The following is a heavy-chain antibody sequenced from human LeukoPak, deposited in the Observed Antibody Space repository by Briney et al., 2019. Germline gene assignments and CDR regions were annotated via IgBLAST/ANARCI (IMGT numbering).Heavy chain of an antibody. CDR3: AKDPGVYCSGGSCYGNWYFDL. Sequence: PSETLSLTCTVSGVSISSSSLYWVWMRPPPGKGLEWIVSIYYSGNTYYNPSLKSRVTISVDTSKNQFSLKLSSVTAADTAVYYCAKDPGVYCSGGSCYGNWYFDLWGRGTLVTVSS. D-gene: IGHD2-15*01. CDR2: IYYSGNT. CDR1: GVSISSSSLY. J-gene: IGHJ2*01. V-gene: IGHV4-39*07.